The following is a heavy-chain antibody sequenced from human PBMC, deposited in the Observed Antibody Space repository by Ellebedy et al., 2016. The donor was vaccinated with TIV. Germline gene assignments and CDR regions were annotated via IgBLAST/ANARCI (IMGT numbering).Heavy chain of an antibody. Sequence: SETLSLXXTVSGGSISSYYWSWIRQPAGKGLEWIGRIYTSGSTNYNPSLKSRVTMSVDTSKNQFSLKLSSVTAADTAVYYCARFSGVRRGSGSTGDYWGQGTLVTVSS. J-gene: IGHJ4*02. V-gene: IGHV4-4*07. CDR3: ARFSGVRRGSGSTGDY. CDR1: GGSISSYY. D-gene: IGHD3-10*01. CDR2: IYTSGST.